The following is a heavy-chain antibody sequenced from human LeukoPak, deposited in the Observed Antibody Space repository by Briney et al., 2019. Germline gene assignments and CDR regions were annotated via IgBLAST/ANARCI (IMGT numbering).Heavy chain of an antibody. D-gene: IGHD1-26*01. V-gene: IGHV4-4*07. CDR3: ARGLPTNGYYYNYMDV. Sequence: KPLETPSPTRTFPGGTISGFYWSWMPPPPRERLGRGWRSYTSGSTNYNPSLKSRVTMSVDTSKNQFSLKLSSVTGAETAVYYCARGLPTNGYYYNYMDVWGKGTTVTVSS. CDR1: GGTISGFY. CDR2: SYTSGST. J-gene: IGHJ6*03.